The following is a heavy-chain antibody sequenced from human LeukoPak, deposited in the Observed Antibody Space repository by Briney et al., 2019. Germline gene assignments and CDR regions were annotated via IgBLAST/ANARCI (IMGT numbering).Heavy chain of an antibody. Sequence: SETLSLTCTVSGGSISSSSYYWGWIRQPPGKGLEWIGSIYYSGSTYYNPSLKSRVSTSVDTSKNQFSLKLSSVTAADTAVYYCARSYDSSGYYFDYWGQGTLVTVSS. CDR3: ARSYDSSGYYFDY. J-gene: IGHJ4*02. CDR2: IYYSGST. V-gene: IGHV4-39*01. D-gene: IGHD3-22*01. CDR1: GGSISSSSYY.